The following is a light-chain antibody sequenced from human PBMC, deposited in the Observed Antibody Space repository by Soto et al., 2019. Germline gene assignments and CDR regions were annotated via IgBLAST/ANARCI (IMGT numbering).Light chain of an antibody. CDR2: DVS. V-gene: IGLV2-14*03. CDR3: SSSTPPRGLV. CDR1: NTDVGGHHY. Sequence: QSALTQPASVSGSPGQSISISCTGTNTDVGGHHYVSWYQQHPGKAPKLVIYDVSYRPSGVSTRFSGSQSAGSASLTISGLEAEDEADYYCSSSTPPRGLVFGSGTKLTVL. J-gene: IGLJ1*01.